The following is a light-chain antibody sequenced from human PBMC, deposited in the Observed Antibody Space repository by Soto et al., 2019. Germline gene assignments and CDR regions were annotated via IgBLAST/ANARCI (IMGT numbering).Light chain of an antibody. CDR1: QSISSY. CDR2: AAS. V-gene: IGKV1-39*01. J-gene: IGKJ4*01. Sequence: DIQMTQSPSSLSASVGDRVTITCRASQSISSYLNWYQQKPGKAPKLLIYAASSLQSGVPSRFSGSGSGTDFTLTISSLQPEDFATYYCQQSYSYPLTFGGGTNVDI. CDR3: QQSYSYPLT.